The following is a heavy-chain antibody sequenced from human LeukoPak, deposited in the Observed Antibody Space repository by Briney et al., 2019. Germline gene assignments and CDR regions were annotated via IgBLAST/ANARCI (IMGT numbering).Heavy chain of an antibody. J-gene: IGHJ6*02. D-gene: IGHD1-1*01. V-gene: IGHV3-9*01. CDR2: VNWSGHSV. CDR1: GFTFSDYY. CDR3: AKDYRRTTADDMGYYGMDV. Sequence: GGSLRLSCVASGFTFSDYYMSWIRQAPGRGLEWVAGVNWSGHSVGYADAVKGRFTISRDKAKTSLYLQMNSLKTEDAALYFCAKDYRRTTADDMGYYGMDVWGQGTTVTVSS.